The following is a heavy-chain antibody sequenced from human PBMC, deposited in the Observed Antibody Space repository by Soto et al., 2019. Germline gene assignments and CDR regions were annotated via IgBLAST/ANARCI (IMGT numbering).Heavy chain of an antibody. CDR1: GGSISSGGYY. V-gene: IGHV4-31*03. J-gene: IGHJ5*02. D-gene: IGHD6-13*01. Sequence: SETLSLTCTVSGGSISSGGYYWSWIRQHPGKGLEWIGYIYYSGSTYYNPSLKSRVTISVDTSKNQFSLKLSSVTAADTAVYYCARAMAIAAAEDNWFDPRGQGTLVTVSS. CDR2: IYYSGST. CDR3: ARAMAIAAAEDNWFDP.